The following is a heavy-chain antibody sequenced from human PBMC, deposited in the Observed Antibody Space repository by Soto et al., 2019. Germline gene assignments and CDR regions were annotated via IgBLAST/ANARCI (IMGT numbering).Heavy chain of an antibody. V-gene: IGHV3-23*01. J-gene: IGHJ4*02. D-gene: IGHD6-19*01. CDR3: AKTMGANIAVSGARFDS. CDR2: LSGSGDAT. Sequence: EVHLLESGGGLVQPGGSLRLSCSASGFTFSIYGMSWVRQAPGKGLEWVSILSGSGDATNYADSVRGRFTISRDNSKNTLFLQMNSLRVEDTAVYYCAKTMGANIAVSGARFDSWGQGILVSVSS. CDR1: GFTFSIYG.